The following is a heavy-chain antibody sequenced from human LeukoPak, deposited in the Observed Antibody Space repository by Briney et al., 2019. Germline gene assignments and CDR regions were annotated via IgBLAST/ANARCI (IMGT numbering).Heavy chain of an antibody. Sequence: EASVKVSCKASGYTFTSYAMHWVRQAPGQRLEWMGWINAGNGNTKYSQEFQGRVTITRDTSASTAYMELSSLRSEDMAVYYCARGPSSGWPYFDYWGQGTLVTVSS. CDR3: ARGPSSGWPYFDY. V-gene: IGHV1-3*03. CDR2: INAGNGNT. J-gene: IGHJ4*02. D-gene: IGHD6-19*01. CDR1: GYTFTSYA.